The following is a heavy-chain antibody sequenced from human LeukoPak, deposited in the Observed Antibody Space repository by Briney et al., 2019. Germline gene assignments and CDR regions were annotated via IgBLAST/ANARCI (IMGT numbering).Heavy chain of an antibody. CDR2: INTDGSST. CDR3: ARASYYYENWFDP. D-gene: IGHD3-22*01. J-gene: IGHJ5*02. V-gene: IGHV3-74*01. CDR1: GFTLSGYW. Sequence: PGGSLRLSCAASGFTLSGYWMHWVRQAPGKGLVWVSRINTDGSSTTYADSVKGRLTISRDNAKNTLYLQMNSLRAEDTAVYYCARASYYYENWFDPWGQGTLVTVSS.